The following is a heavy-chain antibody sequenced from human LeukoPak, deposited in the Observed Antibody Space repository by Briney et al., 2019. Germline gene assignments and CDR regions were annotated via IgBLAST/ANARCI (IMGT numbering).Heavy chain of an antibody. CDR1: GFTFSNYW. Sequence: GGSLRLSCAASGFTFSNYWMTWVRQAPGKGLEWVANIKQDGSAKSYVDSVKGRFTISRDNAKNSLYLQMNSLRAEDTAVYYCATLFVGGFTVGEPFDLWGQGTLVTVSS. J-gene: IGHJ4*02. CDR2: IKQDGSAK. D-gene: IGHD3-16*01. CDR3: ATLFVGGFTVGEPFDL. V-gene: IGHV3-7*01.